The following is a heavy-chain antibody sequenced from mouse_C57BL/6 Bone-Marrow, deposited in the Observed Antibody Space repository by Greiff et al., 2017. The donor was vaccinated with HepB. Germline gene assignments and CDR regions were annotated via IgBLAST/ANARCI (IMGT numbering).Heavy chain of an antibody. D-gene: IGHD1-1*01. V-gene: IGHV1-64*01. CDR2: IHPNSGST. J-gene: IGHJ4*01. Sequence: QVQLQQSGAELVKPGASVKLSCKASGYTFTSYWMHWVKQRPGQGLEWIGMIHPNSGSTNYNEKFKSKATLTVDKSSSTAYMQLSSLTSEDSAVYYCARYHYYGSSLYAMDYWGQGTSVTVSS. CDR1: GYTFTSYW. CDR3: ARYHYYGSSLYAMDY.